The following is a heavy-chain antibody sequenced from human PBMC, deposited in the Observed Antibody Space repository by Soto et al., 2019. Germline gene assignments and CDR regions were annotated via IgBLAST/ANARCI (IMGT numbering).Heavy chain of an antibody. V-gene: IGHV4-31*03. J-gene: IGHJ6*02. CDR3: ARLDV. CDR2: IYYSGST. CDR1: GGSIGSGVYY. Sequence: SETLSLTCTVSGGSIGSGVYYWSWIRQHPGKGLEWIGYIYYSGSTYYNPSLKSRATISVDTSKNQFSLKLSSVTAADTAVYYCARLDVWGQGTTVTVSS.